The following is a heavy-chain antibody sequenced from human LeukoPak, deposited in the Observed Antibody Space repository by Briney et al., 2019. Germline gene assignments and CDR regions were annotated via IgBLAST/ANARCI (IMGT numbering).Heavy chain of an antibody. CDR3: ARGQDMSPYYYYYGMDV. CDR2: INHSGST. V-gene: IGHV4-34*01. J-gene: IGHJ6*02. D-gene: IGHD2-15*01. Sequence: SETLSPTCAVYGGSFSGYYWSWIRQPPGKGLEWIGEINHSGSTNYNPSLKSRVTISVDTSKNQFSLKLSSVTAADTAVYYCARGQDMSPYYYYYGMDVWGQGTTVTVSS. CDR1: GGSFSGYY.